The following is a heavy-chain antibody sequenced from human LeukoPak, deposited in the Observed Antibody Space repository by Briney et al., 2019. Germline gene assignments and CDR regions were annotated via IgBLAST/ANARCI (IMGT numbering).Heavy chain of an antibody. J-gene: IGHJ4*02. V-gene: IGHV3-48*01. CDR3: ARDYKYAFDN. Sequence: GGSLRLSCAASGFRFSDYSMNWVRQAPGKGLEWISYIGISSGNTNYADSVKGRFTISGDKAKNSLYLQMNSLRVEDTAVYYYARDYKYAFDNWGQGTLVTVSS. D-gene: IGHD5-24*01. CDR1: GFRFSDYS. CDR2: IGISSGNT.